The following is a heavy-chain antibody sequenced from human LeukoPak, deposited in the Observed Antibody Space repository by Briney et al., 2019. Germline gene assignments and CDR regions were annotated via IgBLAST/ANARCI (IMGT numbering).Heavy chain of an antibody. D-gene: IGHD1-26*01. J-gene: IGHJ4*02. Sequence: PSETLSLTCAVYGGSLSGYYWSWIRQPPGKGLEWIGEINHSGSTNYNPSLKSRVTISVDTSKNQFSLKLSSVTAADTAVYYCARRGLVGAPLRWGQGTLVTVSS. CDR1: GGSLSGYY. CDR3: ARRGLVGAPLR. V-gene: IGHV4-34*01. CDR2: INHSGST.